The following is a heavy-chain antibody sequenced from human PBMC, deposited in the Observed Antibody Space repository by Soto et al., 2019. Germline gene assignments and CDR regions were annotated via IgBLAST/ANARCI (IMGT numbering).Heavy chain of an antibody. V-gene: IGHV4-59*01. Sequence: SETLSLTCTVSAGSITSYYWSWIRQPPGKGLEWIGYVYFSGSSKYNPSLKSRITISVDRSKNQFSLKVSSVTAADTAVYYCARRWGTSFDFWGQGTLVTVSS. CDR3: ARRWGTSFDF. J-gene: IGHJ4*02. CDR2: VYFSGSS. D-gene: IGHD7-27*01. CDR1: AGSITSYY.